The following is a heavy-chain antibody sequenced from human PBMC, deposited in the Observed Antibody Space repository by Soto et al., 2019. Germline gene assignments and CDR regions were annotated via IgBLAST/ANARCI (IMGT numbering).Heavy chain of an antibody. CDR2: IYYSGST. Sequence: QLQLQESGPGLVKPSETLSLTCTVSGGSISSSSYYWGWIRHPPGKGLEWIGSIYYSGSTYYNPSLQSRVTISVDTSKTQFSLKLSSVTAADTAVYYCARHQSHSSSYVDPWGQGTLVTVSS. J-gene: IGHJ5*02. V-gene: IGHV4-39*01. CDR3: ARHQSHSSSYVDP. CDR1: GGSISSSSYY. D-gene: IGHD6-13*01.